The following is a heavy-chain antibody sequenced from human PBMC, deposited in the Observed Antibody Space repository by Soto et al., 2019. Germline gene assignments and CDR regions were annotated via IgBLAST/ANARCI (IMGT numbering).Heavy chain of an antibody. J-gene: IGHJ3*02. D-gene: IGHD2-15*01. V-gene: IGHV3-64*01. CDR1: GFTFSSYA. Sequence: EVQLVESGGGLVQPGGSLRLSCAASGFTFSSYAMHWVRQAPGKGLEYVSAISSNGGSTYYANSVKGRFTISRDNSKNTLYLQMGSLRAEDMAVYDCASSLGEGILGAFDIWGQGTMVTVSS. CDR2: ISSNGGST. CDR3: ASSLGEGILGAFDI.